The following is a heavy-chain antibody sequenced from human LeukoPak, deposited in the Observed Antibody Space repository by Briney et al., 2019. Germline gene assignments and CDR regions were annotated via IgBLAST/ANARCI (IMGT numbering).Heavy chain of an antibody. V-gene: IGHV1-69*04. CDR2: IIPILGIA. CDR1: GGTFSSYA. D-gene: IGHD6-19*01. CDR3: AKEMSGSSGGDY. Sequence: SVKVSCKASGGTFSSYAISWVRQAPGQGLEWMGRIIPILGIANYAQKFQGRVTITADKSTSTAYMELSSLRSEDTAVYYCAKEMSGSSGGDYWGQGTLVTVSS. J-gene: IGHJ4*02.